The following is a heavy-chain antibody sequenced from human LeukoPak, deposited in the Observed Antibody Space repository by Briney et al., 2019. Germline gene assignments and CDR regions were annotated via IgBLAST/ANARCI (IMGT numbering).Heavy chain of an antibody. V-gene: IGHV4-38-2*02. J-gene: IGHJ4*02. Sequence: SETLSLTCTVSGYSISSGYYWGWIRQPPGKGLEWIGSIYHSGSTYYNPSLKSRVTISIDTSKNQFSLKLSSVTAADTAVYYCAREALNWGSSEWGQGTLVTVSS. CDR3: AREALNWGSSE. D-gene: IGHD7-27*01. CDR2: IYHSGST. CDR1: GYSISSGYY.